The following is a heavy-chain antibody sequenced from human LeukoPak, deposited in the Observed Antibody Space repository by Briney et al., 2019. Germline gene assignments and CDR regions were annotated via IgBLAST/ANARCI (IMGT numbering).Heavy chain of an antibody. CDR1: GFTFSSCA. D-gene: IGHD3-22*01. CDR2: ICGSGAGT. CDR3: ARHDSSGYEYFDY. J-gene: IGHJ4*02. Sequence: PGGSLRLSYAASGFTFSSCAMRWVRQAPGKGLEWVSAICGSGAGTYYADCVKGRFTISRDNSKNTLFLQMNSLRAEDTAVYYCARHDSSGYEYFDYWGQGTLVTVSS. V-gene: IGHV3-23*01.